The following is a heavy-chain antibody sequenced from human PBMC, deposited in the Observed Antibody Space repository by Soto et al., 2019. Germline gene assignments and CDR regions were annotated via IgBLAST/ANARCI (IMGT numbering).Heavy chain of an antibody. CDR2: IYYSGST. D-gene: IGHD3-9*01. J-gene: IGHJ5*02. CDR1: GGSISSYY. CDR3: ATKLRYFDWLSGGTKNWFDP. V-gene: IGHV4-59*04. Sequence: SETLSLTCTVSGGSISSYYWSWIRQPPGKGLEWIGYIYYSGSTYYNPSLKSRVTISVDTSKNQFSLKLSSVTAADTAVYYCATKLRYFDWLSGGTKNWFDPWGQGTLVTVSS.